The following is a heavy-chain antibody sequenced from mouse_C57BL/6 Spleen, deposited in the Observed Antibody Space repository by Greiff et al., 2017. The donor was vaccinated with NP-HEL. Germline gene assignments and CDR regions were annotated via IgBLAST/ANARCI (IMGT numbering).Heavy chain of an antibody. J-gene: IGHJ2*01. Sequence: VQLQQSGAELVKPGASVKMSCKASGYTFTSYWITWVKQRPGQGLEWIGDIYPGSGSTNYNEKFKSKATLTVDTSSSTAYMQLSSLTSEDSAVYYCARWYDGYPYYFDYWGQGTTLTVSS. CDR2: IYPGSGST. CDR1: GYTFTSYW. D-gene: IGHD2-3*01. V-gene: IGHV1-55*01. CDR3: ARWYDGYPYYFDY.